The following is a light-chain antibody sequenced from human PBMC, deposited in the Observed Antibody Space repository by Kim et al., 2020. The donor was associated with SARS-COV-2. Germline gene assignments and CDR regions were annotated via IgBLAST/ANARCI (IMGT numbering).Light chain of an antibody. CDR1: SLRSYY. CDR3: NSRDSSGNHP. V-gene: IGLV3-19*01. J-gene: IGLJ3*02. CDR2: GKN. Sequence: ALGQTVRITCQGGSLRSYYSSWYQQKPGQAPVLVIYGKNNRPSGIPDRFSGSSSGNTASLTITGAQAEDEADYYCNSRDSSGNHPFGGGTQLTVL.